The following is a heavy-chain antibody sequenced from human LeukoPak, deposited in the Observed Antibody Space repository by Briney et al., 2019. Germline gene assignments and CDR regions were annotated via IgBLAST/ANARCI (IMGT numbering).Heavy chain of an antibody. D-gene: IGHD3-3*01. CDR1: GYNFNRYT. J-gene: IGHJ3*02. Sequence: ASVKVSCKTSGYNFNRYTITWVRQAPGQGLERMGWINPNSGVTKFAQQFQGRVTMTWDTSVSTAYMELSRLTSDDTAMYYCARFGVVTNDAFDIWGQGTMVTISS. CDR2: INPNSGVT. V-gene: IGHV1-2*02. CDR3: ARFGVVTNDAFDI.